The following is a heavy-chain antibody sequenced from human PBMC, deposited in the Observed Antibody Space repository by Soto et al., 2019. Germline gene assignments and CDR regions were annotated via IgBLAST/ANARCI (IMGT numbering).Heavy chain of an antibody. CDR1: GFSFSSYG. J-gene: IGHJ6*02. V-gene: IGHV3-33*01. CDR2: IWYDGRNK. Sequence: LRLSCAASGFSFSSYGMHWVRQAPDKGLEWVANIWYDGRNKYYADSVKGRFTISRDNSKNTFYLQMNSLRAEDTAVYYCARGGKNSYRMDVWGQGTTVTVSS. D-gene: IGHD3-16*01. CDR3: ARGGKNSYRMDV.